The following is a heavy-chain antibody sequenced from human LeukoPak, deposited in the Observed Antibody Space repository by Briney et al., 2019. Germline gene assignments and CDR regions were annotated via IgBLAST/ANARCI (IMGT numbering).Heavy chain of an antibody. Sequence: SETLSLTCTVSGGFISSSSYYWGWIRQPPGKGLEWIGSIYYSGSTYYNPSLKSRVTISVDTSKNQFSLKLSSVTAADTAVYYCARQVKTTVTNDGAFDIWGQGTMVTVSS. V-gene: IGHV4-39*01. J-gene: IGHJ3*02. CDR3: ARQVKTTVTNDGAFDI. CDR1: GGFISSSSYY. D-gene: IGHD4-17*01. CDR2: IYYSGST.